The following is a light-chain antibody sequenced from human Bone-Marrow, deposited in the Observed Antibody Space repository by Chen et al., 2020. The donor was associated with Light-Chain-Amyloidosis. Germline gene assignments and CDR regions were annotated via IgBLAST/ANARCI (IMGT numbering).Light chain of an antibody. J-gene: IGLJ2*01. CDR1: DLPTKY. Sequence: SYELTQPPSVSVSPGQTARITCSGDDLPTKYAYWYQQKPGQAPVLVIHRDTERPSGSSERCSGSSSGTTATLTISGVQAEDEADYHSQSADSSGTYEVIFGGGTKLTVL. CDR2: RDT. V-gene: IGLV3-25*03. CDR3: QSADSSGTYEVI.